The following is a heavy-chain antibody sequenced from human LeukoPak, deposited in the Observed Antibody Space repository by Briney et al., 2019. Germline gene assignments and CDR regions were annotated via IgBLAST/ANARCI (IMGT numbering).Heavy chain of an antibody. CDR2: ISGSGGST. D-gene: IGHD2-2*02. J-gene: IGHJ4*02. CDR3: AKDLRVVVVPAAIGP. V-gene: IGHV3-23*01. Sequence: PGGSLRLSCAASGFTFSSYAMSWVRQAPGKGLEWVSAISGSGGSTYYADSVKGRFTISRDNSKNTLYLQINSLRAEDTALYYCAKDLRVVVVPAAIGPGGQGTLVTVSS. CDR1: GFTFSSYA.